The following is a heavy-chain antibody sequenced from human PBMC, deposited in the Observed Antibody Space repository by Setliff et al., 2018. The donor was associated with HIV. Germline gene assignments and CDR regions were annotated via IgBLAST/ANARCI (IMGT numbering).Heavy chain of an antibody. CDR3: ARDLDIVVVVAATEYGMDV. J-gene: IGHJ6*02. V-gene: IGHV1-2*02. CDR2: INPNSGGT. D-gene: IGHD2-15*01. Sequence: ASVKVSCKASGYTFTGYYMHWVRQAPGQGLEWMGWINPNSGGTNYAQKFQGRVTLTRDTSISTAYMELSRLRSDDTAVYYCARDLDIVVVVAATEYGMDVWGQGTTVTVSS. CDR1: GYTFTGYY.